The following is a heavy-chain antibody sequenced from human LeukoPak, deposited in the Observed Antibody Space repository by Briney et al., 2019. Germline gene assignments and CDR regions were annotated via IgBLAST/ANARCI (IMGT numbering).Heavy chain of an antibody. CDR1: GDSISGGYY. Sequence: SETLSLTCTVSGDSISGGYYWSWIRQHPGKGLEWIGYIYYSGSTYYNPSLKSRVTISVDTSKNQFSLKLSSVTAADTAVYYCARAKTHYYDNGAYVSAFDYWGQGTLVTVSS. D-gene: IGHD3-22*01. CDR3: ARAKTHYYDNGAYVSAFDY. V-gene: IGHV4-31*03. CDR2: IYYSGST. J-gene: IGHJ4*02.